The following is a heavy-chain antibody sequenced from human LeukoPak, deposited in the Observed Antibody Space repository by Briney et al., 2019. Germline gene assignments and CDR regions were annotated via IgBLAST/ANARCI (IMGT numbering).Heavy chain of an antibody. CDR1: GFTFSSYE. CDR2: ISSSGSTI. V-gene: IGHV3-48*03. CDR3: ARALTTRYDILTGYLDY. J-gene: IGHJ4*02. Sequence: PGGSLRLSCAASGFTFSSYEMNWVRQAPGKGLEWVSYISSSGSTIYYADSVKGRFTISRDNAKNPLYLQMNSLRAEDTAVYYCARALTTRYDILTGYLDYWGQGTLVTVSS. D-gene: IGHD3-9*01.